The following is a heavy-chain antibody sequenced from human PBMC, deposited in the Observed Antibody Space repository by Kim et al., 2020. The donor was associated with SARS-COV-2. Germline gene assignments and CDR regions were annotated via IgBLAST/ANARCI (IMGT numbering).Heavy chain of an antibody. Sequence: ASVKVSCKASGYTFTSYAMHWVRQAPGQRLEWMGWINAGNGNTKYSQKFQGRVTITRDTSASTAYMELSSLRSEDTAVYYCARSFDCSSTSCYRDAFDIWGQEIMVTVSS. J-gene: IGHJ3*02. D-gene: IGHD2-2*02. V-gene: IGHV1-3*01. CDR3: ARSFDCSSTSCYRDAFDI. CDR2: INAGNGNT. CDR1: GYTFTSYA.